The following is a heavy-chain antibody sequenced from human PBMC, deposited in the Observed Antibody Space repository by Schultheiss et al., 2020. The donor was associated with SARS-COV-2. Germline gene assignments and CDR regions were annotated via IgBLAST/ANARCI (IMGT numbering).Heavy chain of an antibody. CDR2: ISAYNGNT. CDR3: ASQQENDSSFDY. V-gene: IGHV1-18*01. CDR1: GYTFTSYD. D-gene: IGHD3-22*01. J-gene: IGHJ4*02. Sequence: ASVKVSCKASGYTFTSYDINWVRQATGQGLEWMGWISAYNGNTNYAQKLQGRVTMTTDTSTSTAYMELRSLRSDDTAVYYCASQQENDSSFDYWGQGTLVTVSS.